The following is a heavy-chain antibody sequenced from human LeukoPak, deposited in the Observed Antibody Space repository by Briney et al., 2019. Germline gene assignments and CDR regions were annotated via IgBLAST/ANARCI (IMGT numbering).Heavy chain of an antibody. CDR1: GFTFSSYW. Sequence: PGGSLRLSCAASGFTFSSYWMSWVRQAPGKGLEWVSAISGSGGSTYYADSVKGRFTISRDNSKNTLYLQMNSLRAEDTAVYYCASPTPGTGIVGATEENYWGQGTLVTVSS. CDR3: ASPTPGTGIVGATEENY. J-gene: IGHJ4*02. CDR2: ISGSGGST. D-gene: IGHD1-26*01. V-gene: IGHV3-23*01.